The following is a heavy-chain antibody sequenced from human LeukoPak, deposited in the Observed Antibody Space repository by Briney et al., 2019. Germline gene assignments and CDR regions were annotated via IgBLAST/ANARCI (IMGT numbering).Heavy chain of an antibody. D-gene: IGHD2-15*01. J-gene: IGHJ6*02. V-gene: IGHV5-51*01. CDR3: ARQGGCSGGSCHPLDTYGMDV. CDR2: IYPGDSDT. CDR1: GYSFTSYW. Sequence: PGESLQNSCKGSGYSFTSYWIGWVRQMPGKGLEWMGIIYPGDSDTRYSPSFQGQVTISADKSISTAYLQWSSLKASDTAMYYCARQGGCSGGSCHPLDTYGMDVWGQGTTVTVSS.